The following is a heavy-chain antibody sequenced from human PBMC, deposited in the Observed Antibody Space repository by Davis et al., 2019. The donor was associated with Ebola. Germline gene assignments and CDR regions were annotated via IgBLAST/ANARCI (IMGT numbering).Heavy chain of an antibody. CDR3: SKGELRFPYGKDV. J-gene: IGHJ6*02. CDR1: GFTFSSYA. D-gene: IGHD1-7*01. V-gene: IGHV3-23*01. Sequence: PGGSLRLSCAASGFTFSSYAMSWVRQAPGKGLEWVSAISGSGGSTYYADSVKGRFTISRDNSKNTLYLQMNSLRAEDTAVYYCSKGELRFPYGKDVWSQGTTVTVSS. CDR2: ISGSGGST.